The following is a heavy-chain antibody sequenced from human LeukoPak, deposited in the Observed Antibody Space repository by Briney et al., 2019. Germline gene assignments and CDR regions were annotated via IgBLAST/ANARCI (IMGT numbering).Heavy chain of an antibody. Sequence: ETLSLTWAVDGGSFSVYYWSGIRQPPGKGLEWIGEINHSGSTNYNPSLKSRVTISVDTSKNPVSLQLRSVTAAETAVYYCARGRRVWGGYYMRWFDPWGKGTLVTVSS. CDR3: ARGRRVWGGYYMRWFDP. V-gene: IGHV4-34*01. D-gene: IGHD3-3*01. J-gene: IGHJ5*02. CDR2: INHSGST. CDR1: GGSFSVYY.